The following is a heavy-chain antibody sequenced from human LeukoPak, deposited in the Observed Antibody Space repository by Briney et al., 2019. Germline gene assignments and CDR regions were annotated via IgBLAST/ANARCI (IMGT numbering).Heavy chain of an antibody. CDR1: GFTFSNAW. D-gene: IGHD4-17*01. J-gene: IGHJ4*02. CDR3: AKDSNDGDYVWLFDY. CDR2: IKSKTDGGTT. V-gene: IGHV3-15*01. Sequence: GGSLRLSCAASGFTFSNAWMSWVRQAPGKGLEWVGRIKSKTDGGTTDYAAPVKGRFTISRDDSKNTLYLQMSSLRAEDTAVYYCAKDSNDGDYVWLFDYWGQGTLVTVSS.